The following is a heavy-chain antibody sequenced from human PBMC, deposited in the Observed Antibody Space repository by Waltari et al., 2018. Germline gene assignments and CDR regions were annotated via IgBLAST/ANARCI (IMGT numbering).Heavy chain of an antibody. Sequence: QVQLVQSGAEVKKPGASVKVSCKASGYTFTSYAMHWVRQAPGQRLEWMGWINAGNGNTKYSQKFQGRVTITRDTSASTAYMELSSLRSEDTAVYYCAREPGGSSSWYPGGMDYWGQGTLVTVSS. J-gene: IGHJ4*02. CDR3: AREPGGSSSWYPGGMDY. D-gene: IGHD6-13*01. CDR2: INAGNGNT. V-gene: IGHV1-3*01. CDR1: GYTFTSYA.